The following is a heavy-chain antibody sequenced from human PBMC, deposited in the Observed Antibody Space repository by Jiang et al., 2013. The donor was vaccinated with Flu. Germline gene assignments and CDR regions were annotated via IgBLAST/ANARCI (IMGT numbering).Heavy chain of an antibody. D-gene: IGHD2-2*02. CDR3: ARNSFLQYTLYFDC. V-gene: IGHV6-1*01. Sequence: SQTLSLTCAISGDSVSSKSVAWNWIRQSPSRGLEWLGRIYYRSKWYNDYAVSVKSRTTINPDTSKNQFSLQLNSVTPEDTAVYYCARNSFLQYTLYFDCWGQGTLVTVSS. J-gene: IGHJ4*02. CDR2: IYYRSKWYN. CDR1: GDSVSSKSVA.